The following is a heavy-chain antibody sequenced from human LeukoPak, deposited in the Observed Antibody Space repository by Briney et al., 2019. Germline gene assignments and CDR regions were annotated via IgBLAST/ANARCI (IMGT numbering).Heavy chain of an antibody. D-gene: IGHD3-22*01. V-gene: IGHV1-69*06. CDR1: GGTFSSYA. J-gene: IGHJ4*02. Sequence: SVKVSCKASGGTFSSYAISWVRQAPGQGLEWMGGIILIFGTANYAQKFQGRVTITADKSTSTAYMELSSLRSEDTAVYYCARETRPTYYYDSSGYYSGSYFDYWGQGTLVTVSS. CDR2: IILIFGTA. CDR3: ARETRPTYYYDSSGYYSGSYFDY.